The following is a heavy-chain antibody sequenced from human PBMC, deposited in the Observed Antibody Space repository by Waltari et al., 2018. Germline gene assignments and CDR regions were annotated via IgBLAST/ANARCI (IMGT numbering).Heavy chain of an antibody. CDR1: GFTFRSYA. CDR2: ISYDGSNK. D-gene: IGHD6-13*01. V-gene: IGHV3-30*18. CDR3: AKDTDSSSWYSFFDY. J-gene: IGHJ4*02. Sequence: QVQLVESWGGVVQPGRSLRLSCAASGFTFRSYAMPWVRQAPGKGLEWVAVISYDGSNKYYADSVKGRFTISRDNSKNTLYLQMNSLRAEDTAVYYCAKDTDSSSWYSFFDYWGQGTLVTVSS.